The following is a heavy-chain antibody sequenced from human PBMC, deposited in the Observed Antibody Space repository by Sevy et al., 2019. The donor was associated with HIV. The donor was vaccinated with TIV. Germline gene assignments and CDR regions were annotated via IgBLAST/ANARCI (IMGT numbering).Heavy chain of an antibody. Sequence: ASVKVSCKVSGYTLTQLSMHWVRQAPGKGLEWMGTFDPEDRKTIYAQKFQGRVTMTEDKSTDTAYMQLTSLRSEDTAVFYCAVTKDYYDRSGYPFDYWGLGTSVLVSS. CDR1: GYTLTQLS. CDR3: AVTKDYYDRSGYPFDY. D-gene: IGHD3-22*01. V-gene: IGHV1-24*01. CDR2: FDPEDRKT. J-gene: IGHJ4*02.